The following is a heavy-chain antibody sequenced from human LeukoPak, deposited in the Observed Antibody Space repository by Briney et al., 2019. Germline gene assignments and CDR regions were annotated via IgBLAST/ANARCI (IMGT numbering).Heavy chain of an antibody. CDR2: ISGSGGAT. J-gene: IGHJ4*02. V-gene: IGHV3-11*01. Sequence: GGSLRLSCAASGFTFSDYYMSWIRQAPGKGLEWVSSISGSGGATYYADSVGGRFTISRDNAKNSLYLQMNSLRAEDTAVYYCARGGSVSGYYVHWGQGTLVTVSS. CDR1: GFTFSDYY. CDR3: ARGGSVSGYYVH. D-gene: IGHD3-16*01.